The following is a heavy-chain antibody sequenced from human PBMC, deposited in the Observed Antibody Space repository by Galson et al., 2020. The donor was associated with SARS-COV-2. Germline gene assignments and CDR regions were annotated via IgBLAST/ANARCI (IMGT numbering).Heavy chain of an antibody. D-gene: IGHD6-19*01. J-gene: IGHJ4*02. CDR3: ARAPAGYSSGWYFFERLYYFDY. V-gene: IGHV1-2*02. Sequence: ASVKVSCKASGYTFTDYYKHWVRQAPGQGLEWMGWINPNSGGTNYAQKFQGRATMTRDTSISTAYMELSRLRSDDTAVYYCARAPAGYSSGWYFFERLYYFDYWGQGTLVTVSS. CDR2: INPNSGGT. CDR1: GYTFTDYY.